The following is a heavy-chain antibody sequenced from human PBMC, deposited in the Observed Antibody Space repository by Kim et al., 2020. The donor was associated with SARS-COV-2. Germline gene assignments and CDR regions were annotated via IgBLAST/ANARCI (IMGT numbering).Heavy chain of an antibody. CDR3: ARAGYGGNLFDY. D-gene: IGHD4-17*01. V-gene: IGHV4-39*07. CDR1: GGSISSSSYY. Sequence: SETLSLTCTVSGGSISSSSYYWGWIRQPPGKGLEWIGSIYYSGSTYYNPSLKSRVTISVDTSKNQFSLKLSSVTAADTAVYYCARAGYGGNLFDYWGQGTLVTVSS. J-gene: IGHJ4*02. CDR2: IYYSGST.